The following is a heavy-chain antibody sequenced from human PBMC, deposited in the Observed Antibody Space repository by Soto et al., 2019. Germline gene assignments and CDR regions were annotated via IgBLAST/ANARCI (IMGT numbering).Heavy chain of an antibody. Sequence: QVQLVESGGGLVKPGGSLRLSCAASGFTFNDYYMSWIRQAPGKGLEWVAYISSNRSNTNYADSVKGRFTISRDNAKNSLNLQMNSLSAEDTAVYYCAGEMLDYDSRGGNDYWGQGTLVTVSS. CDR2: ISSNRSNT. D-gene: IGHD3-22*01. J-gene: IGHJ4*02. CDR3: AGEMLDYDSRGGNDY. V-gene: IGHV3-11*05. CDR1: GFTFNDYY.